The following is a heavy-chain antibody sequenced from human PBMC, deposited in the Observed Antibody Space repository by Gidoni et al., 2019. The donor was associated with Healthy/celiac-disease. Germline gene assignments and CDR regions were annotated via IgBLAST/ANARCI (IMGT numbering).Heavy chain of an antibody. D-gene: IGHD6-19*01. J-gene: IGHJ5*02. CDR2: IRSKANSYAT. Sequence: EMQLGESGGGLVQPGGSLKLSCAASGVTFSGSAMDWVRQASGKGLEWVVRIRSKANSYATAYAASVKGRFTISRDDSKNTAYLQMNSLKTEDTAVYYCTSPPLAVAGRAWGQGTLVTVSS. CDR3: TSPPLAVAGRA. CDR1: GVTFSGSA. V-gene: IGHV3-73*01.